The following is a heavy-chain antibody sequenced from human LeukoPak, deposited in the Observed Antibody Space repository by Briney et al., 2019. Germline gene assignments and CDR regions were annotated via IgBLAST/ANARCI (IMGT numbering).Heavy chain of an antibody. CDR1: GFTFSSYG. Sequence: PGRSLRLSCAASGFTFSSYGMHWVRQAPGKGLEWVAVIWYDGSNKYYADSVKGRFTISRDNSKNTLYLQMNSLRAEDTAVYFCARGSRDGYNYFDSWGQGTLVTVSS. J-gene: IGHJ4*02. CDR2: IWYDGSNK. D-gene: IGHD5-24*01. CDR3: ARGSRDGYNYFDS. V-gene: IGHV3-33*01.